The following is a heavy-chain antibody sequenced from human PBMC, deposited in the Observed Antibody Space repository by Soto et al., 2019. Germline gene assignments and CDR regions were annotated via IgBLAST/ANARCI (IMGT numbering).Heavy chain of an antibody. CDR3: ARVRGGGSEYFFDY. Sequence: ASVKVSCKASGYTFTRYNVHWVRQAPGQGLEWMAIINPSGGTTYYVQKFEGRVTLTTDTSTSTVYMELSSLRPDDTAVYYCARVRGGGSEYFFDYWGQGTLVTVSS. D-gene: IGHD2-15*01. CDR1: GYTFTRYN. J-gene: IGHJ4*02. V-gene: IGHV1-46*01. CDR2: INPSGGTT.